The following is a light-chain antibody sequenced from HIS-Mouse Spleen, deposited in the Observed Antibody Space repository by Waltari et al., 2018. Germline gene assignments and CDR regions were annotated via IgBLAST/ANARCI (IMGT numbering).Light chain of an antibody. CDR2: EVS. CDR3: CSYAGSYTLV. J-gene: IGLJ2*01. V-gene: IGLV2-11*02. CDR1: SSVVGGYNY. Sequence: QSALTQPRSVSGSPGQSVTISCTGTSSVVGGYNYVSWYQQHPGKPPNLMIYEVSKRPSGVPDRFSGSKSGNTASLTISGLQAEDEADYYCCSYAGSYTLVFGGGTKLTVL.